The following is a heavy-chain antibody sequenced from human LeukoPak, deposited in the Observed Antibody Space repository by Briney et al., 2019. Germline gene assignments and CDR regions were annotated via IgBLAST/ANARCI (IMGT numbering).Heavy chain of an antibody. J-gene: IGHJ4*02. Sequence: GGSLRLSCAASGLTVSDNYMTWVRQAPGKGLEWVSVIYAGGSTFYADSVKGRFTISRDNSKNTVYLQMNSLRAEDTAVYYCARADIVVVVAATPHFVSYWGQGTLVTVSS. CDR3: ARADIVVVVAATPHFVSY. D-gene: IGHD2-15*01. V-gene: IGHV3-53*01. CDR2: IYAGGST. CDR1: GLTVSDNY.